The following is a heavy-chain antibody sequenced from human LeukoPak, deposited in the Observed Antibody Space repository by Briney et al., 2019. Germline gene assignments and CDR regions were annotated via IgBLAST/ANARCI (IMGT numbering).Heavy chain of an antibody. CDR2: INHSGST. Sequence: SETLSLTCAVYGGSFSGYYWSWIRQPPGKGLEWIGEINHSGSTNYNPSLKSRVTISVDTSKNQFSLKLSSVTAADTAVYYCARGRRGYFDWFYYYYGMDVWGQGTTVTVPS. CDR3: ARGRRGYFDWFYYYYGMDV. D-gene: IGHD3-9*01. J-gene: IGHJ6*02. CDR1: GGSFSGYY. V-gene: IGHV4-34*01.